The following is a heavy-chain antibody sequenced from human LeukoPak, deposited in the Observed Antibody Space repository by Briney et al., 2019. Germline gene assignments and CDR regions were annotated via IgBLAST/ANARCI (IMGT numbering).Heavy chain of an antibody. CDR2: ITGTGTST. D-gene: IGHD6-19*01. V-gene: IGHV3-23*01. J-gene: IGHJ4*02. CDR1: GFRFSSYA. CDR3: AKGPGIAVAGRGSYYFDY. Sequence: PGGSLRLSCAASGFRFSSYAMSWVRQAPGKGLEWVSSITGTGTSTYYADSVKGRFTISRDSSKNTLYLQMNSLRAEDTAVYYCAKGPGIAVAGRGSYYFDYWGQGTLVTVSS.